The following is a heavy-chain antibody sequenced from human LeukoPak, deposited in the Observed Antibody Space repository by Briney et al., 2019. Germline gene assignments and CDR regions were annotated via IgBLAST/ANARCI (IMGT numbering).Heavy chain of an antibody. CDR1: GYSISSGYY. CDR2: IYHSGST. V-gene: IGHV4-38-2*02. CDR3: AREEGSWYNFQH. Sequence: SETLSLACAVSGYSISSGYYWGWIRQPPGKGLEWIGSIYHSGSTYYNPSLKSRVTISVDTSKNQFSLKLSSVTAADTAVYCCAREEGSWYNFQHWGQGTLVTVSS. D-gene: IGHD6-13*01. J-gene: IGHJ1*01.